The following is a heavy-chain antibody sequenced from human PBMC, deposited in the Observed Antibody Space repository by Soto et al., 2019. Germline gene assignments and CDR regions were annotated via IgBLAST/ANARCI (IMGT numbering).Heavy chain of an antibody. V-gene: IGHV3-74*01. D-gene: IGHD2-21*02. Sequence: EVQLVESGGGLVQPGGSLRLSCAASGFTFSSYWMHWVRQAPGKGLVLVSRINSDGSSTSYADSVKGRFTISRDNAKNTLYLQMNSLRAEDTAVYYCAREVVTAMEDFDYWGQGTLVTVSS. CDR1: GFTFSSYW. J-gene: IGHJ4*02. CDR2: INSDGSST. CDR3: AREVVTAMEDFDY.